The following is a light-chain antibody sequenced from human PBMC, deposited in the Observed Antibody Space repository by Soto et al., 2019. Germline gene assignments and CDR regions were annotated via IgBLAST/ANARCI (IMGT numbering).Light chain of an antibody. CDR2: GAS. CDR3: QQHSHWPPWT. Sequence: EVVLTQSPATLSLSPGERATLSCRASQNVRTFLDWYQQKPGQAPRLLIYGASNRATGIPARFSGSGSGTDFTLTISSLEPEDFAVYYCQQHSHWPPWTFGQGTTVDIK. V-gene: IGKV3-11*01. J-gene: IGKJ1*01. CDR1: QNVRTF.